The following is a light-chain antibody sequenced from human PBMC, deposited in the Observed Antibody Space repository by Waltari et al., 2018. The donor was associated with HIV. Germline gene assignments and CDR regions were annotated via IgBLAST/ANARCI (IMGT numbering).Light chain of an antibody. J-gene: IGLJ1*01. V-gene: IGLV2-8*01. CDR1: SIYLGGYKY. Sequence: QSAPTQPPSASGSPGQSVTISCTGTSIYLGGYKYVPWYQQHPGKAPKLIIYEVNKRPSGVPDRFSGSKSGITASLTVSGLQAEDEADYYCFSYAGSRDYVFGTGTKVTVL. CDR2: EVN. CDR3: FSYAGSRDYV.